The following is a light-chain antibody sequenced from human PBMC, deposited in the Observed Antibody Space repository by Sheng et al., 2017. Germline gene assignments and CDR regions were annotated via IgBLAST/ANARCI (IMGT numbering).Light chain of an antibody. J-gene: IGKJ2*01. CDR2: AAS. CDR1: QTVSSNY. Sequence: EILLTQSPGTLSLSPGERATLSCRASQTVSSNYLAWYQQKSGQAPRLLIYAASNRATGIPGRFSGSGSGTDFTLTITRLEADDFAVYYCQQYGSSSGYTFGQGTKLEIK. CDR3: QQYGSSSGYT. V-gene: IGKV3-20*01.